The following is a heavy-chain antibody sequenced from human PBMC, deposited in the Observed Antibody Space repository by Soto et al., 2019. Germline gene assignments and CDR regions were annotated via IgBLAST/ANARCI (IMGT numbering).Heavy chain of an antibody. J-gene: IGHJ3*02. CDR3: ARQPPMRWGYSAFDI. CDR1: GGSFSSTSYY. D-gene: IGHD2-2*02. Sequence: QLQLQESGPGLVKPSETLSLTCTVSGGSFSSTSYYWGWIRQPPGKGLEWIGSIYYIGSTYYNPSLRSRVTISVDTSTNQFSLTLSSVTAADTAVYYCARQPPMRWGYSAFDIWGKGTMVTVSS. V-gene: IGHV4-39*01. CDR2: IYYIGST.